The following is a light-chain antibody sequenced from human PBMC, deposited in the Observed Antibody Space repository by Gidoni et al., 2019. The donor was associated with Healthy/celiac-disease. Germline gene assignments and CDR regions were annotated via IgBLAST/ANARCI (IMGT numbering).Light chain of an antibody. V-gene: IGKV3-20*01. Sequence: EIVLTQSPGTLSLSPGERATRSCRASQSVSSSYLAWYQQKPGQAPRLLIYGASGRATGIPDRFSGSGSGTDFTLTISRLEPEEFAVYYCQQYGSSPPRTFGQGTKVEIK. CDR3: QQYGSSPPRT. CDR2: GAS. J-gene: IGKJ1*01. CDR1: QSVSSSY.